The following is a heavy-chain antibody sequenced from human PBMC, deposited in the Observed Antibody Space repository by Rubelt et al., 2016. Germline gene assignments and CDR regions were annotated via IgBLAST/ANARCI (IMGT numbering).Heavy chain of an antibody. J-gene: IGHJ4*02. CDR2: IYYSGAP. CDR3: ATGLQAQRSFDD. Sequence: QLQLQESGPELVKPSETLSLTCTVSSGSVSSADHYWGWIRQPPGKGLEWIGSIYYSGAPPYNPSLTSRLTISVDMSKNQCSLKLTAVTAADTAAYYCATGLQAQRSFDDWGQGTLVTVSS. CDR1: SGSVSSADHY. V-gene: IGHV4-39*07. D-gene: IGHD3-16*01.